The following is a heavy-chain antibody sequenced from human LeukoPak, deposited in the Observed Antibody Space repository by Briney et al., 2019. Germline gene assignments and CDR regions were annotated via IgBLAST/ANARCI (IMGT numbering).Heavy chain of an antibody. CDR1: GFTFRSYD. D-gene: IGHD3-9*01. CDR3: AKDCLTAGYYDILTGYSSDAFDI. CDR2: ISGSGGST. Sequence: PGGSLRLSCAASGFTFRSYDMSWVRQAPGKGLEWVSAISGSGGSTYYADSVKGRFTISRDNSKNTLYLQMNSLRAEDTAVYYCAKDCLTAGYYDILTGYSSDAFDIWGQGTMVTVSS. J-gene: IGHJ3*02. V-gene: IGHV3-23*01.